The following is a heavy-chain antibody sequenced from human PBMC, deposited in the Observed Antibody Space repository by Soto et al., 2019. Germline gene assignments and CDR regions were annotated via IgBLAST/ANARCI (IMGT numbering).Heavy chain of an antibody. V-gene: IGHV3-7*01. J-gene: IGHJ4*02. D-gene: IGHD5-12*01. CDR1: GFTISSYW. CDR2: IKQDGSEK. CDR3: ARDFGYDYVX. Sequence: GGSLRLSCAVSGFTISSYWMSWVRQAPGKGLEWVATIKQDGSEKFYVYSVKGRFTISRDNAEKSLYLQMNSLSAEDTGVYFCARDFGYDYVXWGQRTLVTVSX.